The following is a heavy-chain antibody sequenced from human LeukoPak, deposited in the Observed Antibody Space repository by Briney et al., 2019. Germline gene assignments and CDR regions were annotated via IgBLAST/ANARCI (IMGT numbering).Heavy chain of an antibody. CDR1: GYNFAHYH. CDR3: ARDPGSGPDL. CDR2: LNPNTGDT. Sequence: GASVKVSCKASGYNFAHYHTHWVRQAPGQGLEWMGSLNPNTGDTLLPQKFQGRVTMTRDTSITIGYMELSSLTFDDTGVYYCARDPGSGPDLWGQGTLVTVAS. J-gene: IGHJ4*02. D-gene: IGHD6-25*01. V-gene: IGHV1-2*02.